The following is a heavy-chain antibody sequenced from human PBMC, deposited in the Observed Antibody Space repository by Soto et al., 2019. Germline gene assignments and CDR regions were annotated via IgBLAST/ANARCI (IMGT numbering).Heavy chain of an antibody. CDR1: RASIYTYS. V-gene: IGHV4-4*07. J-gene: IGHJ4*02. CDR2: IYSSESA. Sequence: PSETLSLTCTVSRASIYTYSWTWIRQPAGKGLQWIAHIYSSESANYSPSLNSRVSMSVDSSKNQISLKLSSVTAAETAVYYCATIVGANDYWGQGTLVTVSS. D-gene: IGHD1-26*01. CDR3: ATIVGANDY.